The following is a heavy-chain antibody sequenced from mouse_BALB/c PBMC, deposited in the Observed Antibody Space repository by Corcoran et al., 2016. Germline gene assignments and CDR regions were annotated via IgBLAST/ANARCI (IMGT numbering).Heavy chain of an antibody. CDR2: INTYTGEP. V-gene: IGHV9-3-1*01. CDR1: GSTFTNYC. Sequence: QIQLVQSGPELKKPAETVQISCKASGSTFTNYCINWVKQAPGKGLKWMGWINTYTGEPTYADDFKGRFAFSLETSASTAYLQINNLKNEDTATYFWANGKYLDYWGQGTTLTVS. J-gene: IGHJ2*01. D-gene: IGHD4-1*01. CDR3: ANGKYLDY.